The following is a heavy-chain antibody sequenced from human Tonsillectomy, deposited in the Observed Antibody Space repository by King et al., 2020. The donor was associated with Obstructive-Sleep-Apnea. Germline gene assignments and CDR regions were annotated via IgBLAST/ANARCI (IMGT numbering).Heavy chain of an antibody. D-gene: IGHD3-10*01. CDR3: ARGSGSGTNLVHL. CDR2: INTKTGNP. Sequence: QLVQSGSELKKPGASVKVSCKASGYMFRNYAMNWVRQAPGQGLEWLGWINTKTGNPTYDQGFTWRFVFSLDTSVSTAYLQIFSLKAEDTAVYYCARGSGSGTNLVHLWGQGTMVIVSS. J-gene: IGHJ3*01. V-gene: IGHV7-4-1*01. CDR1: GYMFRNYA.